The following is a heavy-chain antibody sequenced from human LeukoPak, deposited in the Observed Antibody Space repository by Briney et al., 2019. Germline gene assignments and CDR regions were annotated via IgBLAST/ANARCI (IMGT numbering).Heavy chain of an antibody. Sequence: SQTLSLTCTVSGGSISSGSYYWSWIRQPAGKGLEWIGRIYTSGSTNYNPSLKSRVTISVDTSKNQFSLKLSSVTAADTAVYYCARRYGSGSSGTFDYWGQGTLVTVSS. V-gene: IGHV4-61*02. CDR1: GGSISSGSYY. CDR3: ARRYGSGSSGTFDY. CDR2: IYTSGST. D-gene: IGHD3-10*01. J-gene: IGHJ4*02.